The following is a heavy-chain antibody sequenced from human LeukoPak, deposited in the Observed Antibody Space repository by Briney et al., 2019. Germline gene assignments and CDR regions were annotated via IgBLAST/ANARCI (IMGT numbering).Heavy chain of an antibody. CDR2: INHSGST. D-gene: IGHD6-19*01. V-gene: IGHV4-34*01. CDR3: AREAPGIAVAGIGYYYYYMDV. Sequence: SETLSLTCAVYGGSFSGYYWSWIRQPPGKGLEWIGEINHSGSTNYNPSLKSRVTISVDTSKNQFSLKLSSVTAADTAVYYCAREAPGIAVAGIGYYYYYMDVWGKGTTVTVSS. J-gene: IGHJ6*03. CDR1: GGSFSGYY.